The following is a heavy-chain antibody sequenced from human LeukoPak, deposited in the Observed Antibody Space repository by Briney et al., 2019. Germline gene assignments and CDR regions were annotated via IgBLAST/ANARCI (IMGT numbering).Heavy chain of an antibody. J-gene: IGHJ4*02. CDR3: ARGATCLSYFDY. V-gene: IGHV4-59*01. CDR1: GGPIIAYY. Sequence: KPSETLSLTCPVTGGPIIAYYWGSIRQPPGKGLEWIGYIYYSGSTNYNPSLKSRVTISVDTSKNQFSLKLSSVTAADTAEYYCARGATCLSYFDYRGQGTLVTVSS. D-gene: IGHD5/OR15-5a*01. CDR2: IYYSGST.